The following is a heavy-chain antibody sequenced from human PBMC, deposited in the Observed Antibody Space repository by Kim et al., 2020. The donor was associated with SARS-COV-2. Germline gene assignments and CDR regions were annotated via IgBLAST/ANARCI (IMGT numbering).Heavy chain of an antibody. J-gene: IGHJ4*02. V-gene: IGHV3-53*01. CDR2: T. CDR3: ARIVGATGFVRY. D-gene: IGHD1-26*01. Sequence: TYSANSVKGRFTSTRDNSKNTLYLQMNRLRAEDTAVYYCARIVGATGFVRYWGQGTLVTVSS.